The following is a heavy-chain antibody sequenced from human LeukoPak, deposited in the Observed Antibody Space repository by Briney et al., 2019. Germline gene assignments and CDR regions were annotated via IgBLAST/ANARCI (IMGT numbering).Heavy chain of an antibody. V-gene: IGHV1-8*01. Sequence: ASVKVSCKASGYTFTSYDINWVRQATGQGLEWMGWMNPNGGNTGYAQKFQGRVTMTRNTSISTAYMELSSLRSEDTAVYYCARARLPYYDFWSGYNHYDYWGQGTLVTVSS. CDR1: GYTFTSYD. J-gene: IGHJ4*02. CDR3: ARARLPYYDFWSGYNHYDY. D-gene: IGHD3-3*01. CDR2: MNPNGGNT.